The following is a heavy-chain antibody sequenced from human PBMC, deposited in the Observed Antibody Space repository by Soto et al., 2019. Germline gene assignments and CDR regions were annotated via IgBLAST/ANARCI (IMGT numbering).Heavy chain of an antibody. J-gene: IGHJ4*02. CDR3: AIEINWAGVDY. V-gene: IGHV1-8*01. CDR2: MNPNSGNT. Sequence: QVQLVQSGAEVKKPGASVKVSCKASGYTFTSYDINWVRQATGQGLEWMGWMNPNSGNTGYAQKFQGRVTMTRNTSRSTAYMELSSLRSEATAVSYCAIEINWAGVDYWGQGTLVTVSS. D-gene: IGHD7-27*01. CDR1: GYTFTSYD.